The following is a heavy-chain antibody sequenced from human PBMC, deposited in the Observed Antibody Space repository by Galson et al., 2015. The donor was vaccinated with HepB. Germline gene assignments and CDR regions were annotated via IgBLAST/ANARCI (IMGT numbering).Heavy chain of an antibody. J-gene: IGHJ4*02. D-gene: IGHD5-24*01. CDR1: GFTFSSYA. V-gene: IGHV3-64D*06. CDR3: VKGGLRWLQYHFDY. CDR2: ISSNGGNT. Sequence: SLRLSCAASGFTFSSYAMHWVRQAPGKGLDYVSVISSNGGNTYYTDSVKVGFTISRDNSKNTLYLQMSSLRAEDTAVYYCVKGGLRWLQYHFDYWGQGTLVTVSS.